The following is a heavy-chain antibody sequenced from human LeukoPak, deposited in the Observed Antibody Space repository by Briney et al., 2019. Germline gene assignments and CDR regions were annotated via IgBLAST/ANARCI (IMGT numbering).Heavy chain of an antibody. Sequence: PSETLSLTCTVSGDSISSGDYYWSWIRQPAGKGLESIGHISTSGSTNYNPSLKSRVTMSVDTSKNPFSLKLSSVPAADTAVYYCARDLGISGWYAPPLGYFDYWGQGTLVTVSS. CDR2: ISTSGST. J-gene: IGHJ4*02. CDR1: GDSISSGDYY. D-gene: IGHD6-19*01. V-gene: IGHV4-61*09. CDR3: ARDLGISGWYAPPLGYFDY.